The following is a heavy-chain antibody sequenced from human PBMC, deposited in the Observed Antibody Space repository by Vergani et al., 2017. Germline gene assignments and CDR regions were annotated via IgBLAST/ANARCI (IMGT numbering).Heavy chain of an antibody. CDR2: INPSGGST. CDR1: GYTLTELS. V-gene: IGHV1-46*01. J-gene: IGHJ4*02. Sequence: QVQLVQSGAEVKKPRASVKVSCKVSGYTLTELSMHWVRQAPGQGLEWMGIINPSGGSTRSAQKFQGRVTMTRKTSTSAVYMGLSSLRSEDTAVYYCARGHGSSQWELTYWGQGTLVTVSS. CDR3: ARGHGSSQWELTY. D-gene: IGHD1-26*01.